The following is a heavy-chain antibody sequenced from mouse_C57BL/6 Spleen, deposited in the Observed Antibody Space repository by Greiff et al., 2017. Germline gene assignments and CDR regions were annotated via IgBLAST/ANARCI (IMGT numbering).Heavy chain of an antibody. V-gene: IGHV1-64*01. J-gene: IGHJ3*01. CDR1: GYTFTSYW. D-gene: IGHD2-4*01. Sequence: QVQLQQPGAELVKPGASVKLSCKASGYTFTSYWMHWVKQRPGQGLEWIGMIHPNSGSTNYNEKFKSKATLTVDKSSSTAYMQLSSLTSEDSAVYYCARLKGYDYTFAYWGQGTLVTVSA. CDR2: IHPNSGST. CDR3: ARLKGYDYTFAY.